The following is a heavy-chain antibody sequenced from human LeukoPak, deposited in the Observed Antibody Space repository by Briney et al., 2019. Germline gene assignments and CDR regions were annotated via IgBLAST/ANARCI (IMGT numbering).Heavy chain of an antibody. J-gene: IGHJ4*02. D-gene: IGHD3-10*01. CDR2: TSSDLNVK. Sequence: GGSLRLSCAASGFTFRNYVIHWVRQAPGKGLEWVAVTSSDLNVKLYADSVKGRFTISRGNSRSTLYLQMNSLRPEDTAIYYCAREGYYGSGSPPSLYFDYWGQGTLVPVSS. CDR1: GFTFRNYV. CDR3: AREGYYGSGSPPSLYFDY. V-gene: IGHV3-30-3*01.